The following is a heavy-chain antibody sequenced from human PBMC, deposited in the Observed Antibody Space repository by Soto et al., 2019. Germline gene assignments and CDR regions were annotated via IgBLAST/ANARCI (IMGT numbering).Heavy chain of an antibody. Sequence: QVQLVQSGAEVKKPGASVKVSCKASGYTFTSYYMHWVRQAPGQGLEWMGIINPSGGSTSYAQKFQGRVTMTRDTSTSTVYMELSSLRSEDTAVYYCARDPPKKIGVPYYFDYWGQGTLVTVSS. J-gene: IGHJ4*02. V-gene: IGHV1-46*01. CDR1: GYTFTSYY. CDR2: INPSGGST. CDR3: ARDPPKKIGVPYYFDY. D-gene: IGHD1-1*01.